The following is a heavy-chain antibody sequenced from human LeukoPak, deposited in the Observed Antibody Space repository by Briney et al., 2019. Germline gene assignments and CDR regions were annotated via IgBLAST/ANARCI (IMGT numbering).Heavy chain of an antibody. V-gene: IGHV3-30*02. CDR2: IRYDGSEK. CDR1: GFTFSSYG. Sequence: GGSLRLSCAASGFTFSSYGTHWVRQAPGKGLEWVAFIRYDGSEKYYADSVKGRFTISRDNSKNTLYLQMDSLRVEDTAVYYCAARDFWSGPASDYWGQGTLVTVSS. CDR3: AARDFWSGPASDY. J-gene: IGHJ4*02. D-gene: IGHD3-3*01.